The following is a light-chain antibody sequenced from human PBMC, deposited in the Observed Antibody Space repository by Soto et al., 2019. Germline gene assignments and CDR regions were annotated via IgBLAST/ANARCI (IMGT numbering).Light chain of an antibody. CDR3: QQYGSSPPDT. Sequence: EMVLTQSPGTLSLSPGERATLSCRASQSVSSRSVAWYQQKPGQAPRLLIYGTSDRPTGIPDRFSGSGSGTDLTLTLPRLEPADFAGSYCQQYGSSPPDTFGQGTKVEIK. J-gene: IGKJ2*01. CDR1: QSVSSRS. CDR2: GTS. V-gene: IGKV3-20*01.